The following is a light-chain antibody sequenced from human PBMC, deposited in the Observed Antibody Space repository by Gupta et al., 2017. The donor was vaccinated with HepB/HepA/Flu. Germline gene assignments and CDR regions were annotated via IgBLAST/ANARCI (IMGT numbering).Light chain of an antibody. J-gene: IGKJ3*01. Sequence: DIVMTQSPDSLAVSLGERATINCKSSQSVLYSSKHKNYLAWYQQKPGQPPKLLIYWASTRESGVPDRFSGSGSGTDFTLTISSLQAEDVAVYYCQQKDSTLFTFGHGTKVDIK. CDR1: QSVLYSSKHKNY. CDR2: WAS. CDR3: QQKDSTLFT. V-gene: IGKV4-1*01.